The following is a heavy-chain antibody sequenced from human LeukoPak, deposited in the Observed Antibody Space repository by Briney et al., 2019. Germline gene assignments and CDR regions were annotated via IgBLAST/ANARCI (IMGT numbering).Heavy chain of an antibody. CDR1: GGSFSGYY. CDR3: ARGGNSYGYEYYYYYMDV. Sequence: PSETLSLTCAVYGGSFSGYYWSWIRRPPGKGLEWIGEINHSGSTNYNPPLKSRVTISVDTSKNQFSLKLSSVTAADTAVYYCARGGNSYGYEYYYYYMDVWGKGTTVTVSS. CDR2: INHSGST. D-gene: IGHD5-18*01. V-gene: IGHV4-34*01. J-gene: IGHJ6*03.